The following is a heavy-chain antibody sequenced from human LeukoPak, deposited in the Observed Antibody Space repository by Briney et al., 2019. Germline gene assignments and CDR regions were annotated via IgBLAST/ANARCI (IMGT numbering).Heavy chain of an antibody. CDR3: AREVSEGFDF. D-gene: IGHD3-22*01. Sequence: GGTLRFSCTASGFTFGDYPMSWIRQAPGKGLEWVSSFGTRSTSVYHAGSVKGRFAISRDNAKNSLYLQMNSLRAEDTALYYCAREVSEGFDFWGQGTLVTVSS. CDR2: FGTRSTSV. J-gene: IGHJ4*02. CDR1: GFTFGDYP. V-gene: IGHV3-21*01.